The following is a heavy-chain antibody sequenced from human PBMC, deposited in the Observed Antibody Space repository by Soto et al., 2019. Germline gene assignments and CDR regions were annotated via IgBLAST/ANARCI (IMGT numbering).Heavy chain of an antibody. CDR2: IKSKTDGGTT. J-gene: IGHJ4*02. V-gene: IGHV3-15*07. Sequence: PGGSLRLSCAASGFTFSSYGMHWVRQAPGKGLEWVGRIKSKTDGGTTDYAAPVKGRFTISRDDSKNTLYLQMNSLKTEDTAVYYCTTDPAREYYFDYWGQGTLVTVSS. CDR3: TTDPAREYYFDY. CDR1: GFTFSSYG.